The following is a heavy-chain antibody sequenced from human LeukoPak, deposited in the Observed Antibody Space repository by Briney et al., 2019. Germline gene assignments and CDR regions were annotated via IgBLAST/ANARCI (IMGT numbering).Heavy chain of an antibody. D-gene: IGHD3-10*01. CDR2: IYTSGST. CDR3: ARGYYFDY. V-gene: IGHV4-61*02. Sequence: SQTLSLTXTVSGGSISSGSYYWSWIRQPAGKGLEWIGRIYTSGSTNYNPSLKSRVTISVDTSKNQFSLKLSSVTAADTAVYYCARGYYFDYWGQGTLVTVSS. J-gene: IGHJ4*02. CDR1: GGSISSGSYY.